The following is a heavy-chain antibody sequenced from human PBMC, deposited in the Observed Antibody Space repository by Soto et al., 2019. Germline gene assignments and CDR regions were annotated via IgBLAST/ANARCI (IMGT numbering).Heavy chain of an antibody. CDR2: ISGSGGST. J-gene: IGHJ5*02. CDR3: AKGGRVTFGGVIVPKGWFDP. CDR1: GFTFSSYA. Sequence: GGSLRLSCAASGFTFSSYAMSWVRQAPGKGLEWVSAISGSGGSTYYADSVKGRFTISRDNSKNTLYLQMNSLRAEDTAVYYCAKGGRVTFGGVIVPKGWFDPWGQGTLVTVSS. D-gene: IGHD3-16*02. V-gene: IGHV3-23*01.